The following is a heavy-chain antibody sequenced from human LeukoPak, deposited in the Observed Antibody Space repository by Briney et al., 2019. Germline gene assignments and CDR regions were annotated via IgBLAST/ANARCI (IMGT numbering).Heavy chain of an antibody. D-gene: IGHD2-15*01. J-gene: IGHJ2*01. CDR2: INHSGST. CDR3: ARGYSRGYWYFDL. CDR1: GGSFSSYY. V-gene: IGHV4-34*01. Sequence: SETLSLTCAVYGGSFSSYYWSWIRQPPGKGLEWIGEINHSGSTNYNPSLKSRVTISVDTSKNQFSLKLSSVTAADTAVYYCARGYSRGYWYFDLWGRGTLVTVSS.